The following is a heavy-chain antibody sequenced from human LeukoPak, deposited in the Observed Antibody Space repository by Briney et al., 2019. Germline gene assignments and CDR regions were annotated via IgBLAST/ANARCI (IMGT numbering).Heavy chain of an antibody. CDR1: GGSISSYD. V-gene: IGHV4-4*07. CDR3: ARDGYYDSDAFDI. CDR2: IYTSGST. D-gene: IGHD3-22*01. J-gene: IGHJ3*02. Sequence: SETLSLTCTVSGGSISSYDWSWVRQPAGKGLEWIGRIYTSGSTNYNPSLKSRVTMSVDTSKNQFSLKLSSVTAADTAVYYCARDGYYDSDAFDIWGQGTMVTVSS.